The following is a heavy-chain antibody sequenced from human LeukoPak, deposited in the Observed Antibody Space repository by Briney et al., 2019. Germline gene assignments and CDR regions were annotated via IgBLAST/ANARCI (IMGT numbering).Heavy chain of an antibody. V-gene: IGHV4-59*08. CDR3: ARRRVLTGSSRGDAFDI. CDR1: GDSINNYY. J-gene: IGHJ3*02. Sequence: SETLSLTCTVSGDSINNYYWNWIRQPPGKELEWIGYSYYSGTTKYNPSLTSRVTISIDTSKKHFSLKLSSVSAADTAVYYCARRRVLTGSSRGDAFDIWGQGTVVTVSS. D-gene: IGHD3-9*01. CDR2: SYYSGTT.